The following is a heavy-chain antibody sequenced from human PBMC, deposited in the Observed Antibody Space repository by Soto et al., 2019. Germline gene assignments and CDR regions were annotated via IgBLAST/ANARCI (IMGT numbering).Heavy chain of an antibody. CDR1: CGSITTYY. J-gene: IGHJ4*02. V-gene: IGHV4-59*01. CDR3: ARDRGGYIGYFDS. D-gene: IGHD3-22*01. CDR2: IYYSGSP. Sequence: PSETLSVTCTVSCGSITTYYWSWIRQPPGKGLEWIGYIYYSGSPNYNPSLKSRVTISVDTSKNQFSLNLSSVTAADTAIYYCARDRGGYIGYFDSWGQGTLVTVSS.